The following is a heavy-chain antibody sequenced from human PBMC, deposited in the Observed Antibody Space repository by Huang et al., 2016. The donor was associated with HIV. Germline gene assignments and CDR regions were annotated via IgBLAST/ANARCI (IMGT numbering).Heavy chain of an antibody. D-gene: IGHD3-10*01. J-gene: IGHJ4*02. CDR1: GGSIRSDNYY. Sequence: QLQLQESGPGLVKPSETLSLTCTVSGGSIRSDNYYWGWVRQPPGKGLEWIGSIYYSGSTYYNPYLRRRVTITVDTSKNHFSLRMRSVTAADTAVYYCARLPGSITMIRGVITDPYWGQGTLVTVSS. V-gene: IGHV4-39*02. CDR2: IYYSGST. CDR3: ARLPGSITMIRGVITDPY.